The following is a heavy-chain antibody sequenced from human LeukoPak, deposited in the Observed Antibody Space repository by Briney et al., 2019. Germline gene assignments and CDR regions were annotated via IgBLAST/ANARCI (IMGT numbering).Heavy chain of an antibody. CDR1: GFTFDDYG. V-gene: IGHV3-23*01. D-gene: IGHD1-1*01. CDR3: AKPHTTGNNYYYYMDV. J-gene: IGHJ6*03. Sequence: PGGSLRLSCAASGFTFDDYGMSWVRQAPGKGLEWVSAISSSGASTFYADSVKGRFTISRDNSKNTLYLQMNSLRAEDTAVYYCAKPHTTGNNYYYYMDVWGKGTTVTVSS. CDR2: ISSSGAST.